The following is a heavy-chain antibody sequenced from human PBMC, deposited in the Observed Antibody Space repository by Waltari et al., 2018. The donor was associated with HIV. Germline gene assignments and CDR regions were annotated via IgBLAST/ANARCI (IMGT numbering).Heavy chain of an antibody. CDR2: ITQDGRAI. CDR1: GFTLSNEW. V-gene: IGHV3-7*01. Sequence: QLVESGGGLVQPGGSLRLSCAGSGFTLSNEWMNWVRQAPGNGPEWVAIITQDGRAIYYVDSVKGRFTISRDSAKKSLYLQMNNLRVEDTAVYYCVGDRGTYWGQGTLVTVSS. D-gene: IGHD1-26*01. J-gene: IGHJ4*02. CDR3: VGDRGTY.